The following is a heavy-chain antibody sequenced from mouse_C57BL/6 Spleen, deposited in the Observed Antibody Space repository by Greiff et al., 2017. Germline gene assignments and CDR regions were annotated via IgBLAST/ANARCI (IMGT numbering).Heavy chain of an antibody. V-gene: IGHV1-76*01. CDR3: AREGYYGSSPVFDY. CDR2: IYPGSGNT. D-gene: IGHD1-1*01. Sequence: LVESGAELVRPGASVKLSCKASGYTFTDYYINWVKQRPGQGLEWIARIYPGSGNTYYNEKFKGKATLTAEKSSSTAYMQLSSLTSEDSAVYFCAREGYYGSSPVFDYWGQGTTLTVSS. J-gene: IGHJ2*01. CDR1: GYTFTDYY.